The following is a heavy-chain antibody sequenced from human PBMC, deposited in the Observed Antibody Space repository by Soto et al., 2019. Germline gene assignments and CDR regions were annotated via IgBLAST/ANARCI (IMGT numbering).Heavy chain of an antibody. CDR3: ARDRVRFDP. J-gene: IGHJ5*02. CDR2: IYFSGST. V-gene: IGHV4-59*01. D-gene: IGHD1-1*01. Sequence: SETLSLTCTVSGDSISSYYLSWIRQTPGKGLEWIGYIYFSGSTNYNPSLRSRVTISVDTSKNQFSLQLSSVTAADTAVYYCARDRVRFDPWGQGTMVTVSS. CDR1: GDSISSYY.